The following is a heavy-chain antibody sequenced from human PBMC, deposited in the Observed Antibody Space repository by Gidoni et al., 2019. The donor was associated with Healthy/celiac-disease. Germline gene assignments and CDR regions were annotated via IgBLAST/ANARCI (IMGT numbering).Heavy chain of an antibody. CDR1: GFTFSSYS. D-gene: IGHD3-3*01. CDR2: ISSSSSTI. Sequence: EVQLVESGGGLVQPGGSLRLSCAASGFTFSSYSMNWVRQAPGKGLDWVSYISSSSSTIYYADSVKGRFTISRDNAKNSLYLQMNSLRDEDTAVYYCARDWGDDFWSGYGAYYFDYWGQGTLVTVSS. V-gene: IGHV3-48*02. J-gene: IGHJ4*02. CDR3: ARDWGDDFWSGYGAYYFDY.